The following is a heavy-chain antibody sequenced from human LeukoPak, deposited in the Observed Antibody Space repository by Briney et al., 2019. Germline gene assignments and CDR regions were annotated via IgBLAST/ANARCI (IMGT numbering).Heavy chain of an antibody. CDR2: ISAYNGNT. D-gene: IGHD3-3*01. CDR3: ASPVLGGEWLYFDY. Sequence: ASVKVSCKASGYTFTSYGISWVRQAPGQGLEWMGWISAYNGNTNYAQKLQGRVTMTTDTSTSTAYMELRSLRSEDTAVYYCASPVLGGEWLYFDYWGQGTLVTVSS. V-gene: IGHV1-18*01. J-gene: IGHJ4*02. CDR1: GYTFTSYG.